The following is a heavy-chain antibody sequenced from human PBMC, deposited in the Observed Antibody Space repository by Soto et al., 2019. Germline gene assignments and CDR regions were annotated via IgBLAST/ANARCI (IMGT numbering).Heavy chain of an antibody. CDR3: VSQRTTVITQVYFDY. D-gene: IGHD4-4*01. Sequence: SETLSLTCTVSGGSVSNSNYYWGWIRQSPGKGLEWIGSVYYRGRSYSKSSVKSRITISVDTSKNQFSLNLNSVTASDTAIYYCVSQRTTVITQVYFDYWGPGALVTVSS. V-gene: IGHV4-39*01. CDR2: VYYRGRS. J-gene: IGHJ4*02. CDR1: GGSVSNSNYY.